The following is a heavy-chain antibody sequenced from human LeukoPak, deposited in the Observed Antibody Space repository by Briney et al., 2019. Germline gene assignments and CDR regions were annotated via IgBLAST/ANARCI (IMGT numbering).Heavy chain of an antibody. CDR2: VYTSGST. CDR3: ARDCSGGTCYLGVLDY. J-gene: IGHJ4*02. D-gene: IGHD2-15*01. CDR1: SSSLSSSY. V-gene: IGHV4-4*07. Sequence: SETLSLCCTLASSSLSSSYWGWIRQPAGEGLEWIWRVYTSGSTNYNPSLKSRVAMSVDTSKNQFSLDLTTVTAAGAAVYYCARDCSGGTCYLGVLDYWGQGIRVTVSS.